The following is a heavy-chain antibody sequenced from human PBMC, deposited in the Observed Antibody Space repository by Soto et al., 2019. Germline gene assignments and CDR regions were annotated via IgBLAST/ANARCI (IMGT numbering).Heavy chain of an antibody. CDR2: IYYSGST. D-gene: IGHD4-17*01. CDR1: GGSISSSSYY. J-gene: IGHJ4*02. CDR3: ARIGSTVTNHYDY. Sequence: SETLSLTCTVSGGSISSSSYYWGWIRQPPGKGLEWIGSIYYSGSTYYNPSLKSRVTISKDTFKNQVVLTMANMDPVDTATYFCARIGSTVTNHYDYWGQGILVTVSS. V-gene: IGHV4-39*06.